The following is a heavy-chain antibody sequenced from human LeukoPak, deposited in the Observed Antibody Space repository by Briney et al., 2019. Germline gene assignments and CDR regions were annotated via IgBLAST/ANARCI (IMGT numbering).Heavy chain of an antibody. CDR3: ARTMTDIVVVPASSYYFDY. CDR2: IKQDGSEK. V-gene: IGHV3-7*03. D-gene: IGHD2-2*01. Sequence: GGSLRLSCAASGFIFSSYWMSWVRQAPGEGLEWVANIKQDGSEKFYVDSVKGRFTISRDNAKNSLYLQMDSLRSEDTAVYYCARTMTDIVVVPASSYYFDYWGQGTLVTVSS. CDR1: GFIFSSYW. J-gene: IGHJ4*02.